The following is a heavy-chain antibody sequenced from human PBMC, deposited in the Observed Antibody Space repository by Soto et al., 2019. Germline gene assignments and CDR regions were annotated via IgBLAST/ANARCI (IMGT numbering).Heavy chain of an antibody. D-gene: IGHD2-15*01. V-gene: IGHV1-18*01. CDR1: GYTFISFA. J-gene: IGHJ5*02. Sequence: QVQLVQSGAEVKKPGASVKVSCKASGYTFISFAVSWVRQAPGQGLEWMGWISPYTGNTNYARELQGRVTMTTDTSTYTAYMELRSLRSYDTAVYYCARDRGYCSGGRCSSDWFDPWGQGTLVTVSS. CDR2: ISPYTGNT. CDR3: ARDRGYCSGGRCSSDWFDP.